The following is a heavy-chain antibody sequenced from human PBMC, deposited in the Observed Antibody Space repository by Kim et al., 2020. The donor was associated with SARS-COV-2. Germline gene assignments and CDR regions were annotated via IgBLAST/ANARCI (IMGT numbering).Heavy chain of an antibody. CDR2: ISSGGTTT. CDR3: ARPGRSTTPGY. CDR1: GFTFSGSE. J-gene: IGHJ4*02. V-gene: IGHV3-48*03. D-gene: IGHD1-1*01. Sequence: GGSLRLSCAASGFTFSGSEMNWVRQAPGKGLEWVSYISSGGTTTYYGDSVKGRFTISRDNAKNSLYLQLDSLRGEDTAVYYCARPGRSTTPGYWGQGTLVTVSS.